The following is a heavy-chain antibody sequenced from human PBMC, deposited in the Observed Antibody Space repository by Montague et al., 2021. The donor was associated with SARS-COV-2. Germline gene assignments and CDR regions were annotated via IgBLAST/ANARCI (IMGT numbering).Heavy chain of an antibody. CDR3: ARVGRQQLVRLSGMDV. CDR1: GGSISSSSYY. V-gene: IGHV4-39*07. Sequence: SETLSLTCTVSGGSISSSSYYWGWIRQPPGEGLKWIGSIYYSGSTYYNPSLKSRVTISVDTSKNQFSLKLSSVTAADAAVYYCARVGRQQLVRLSGMDVWGQGTTVTVSS. D-gene: IGHD6-13*01. J-gene: IGHJ6*02. CDR2: IYYSGST.